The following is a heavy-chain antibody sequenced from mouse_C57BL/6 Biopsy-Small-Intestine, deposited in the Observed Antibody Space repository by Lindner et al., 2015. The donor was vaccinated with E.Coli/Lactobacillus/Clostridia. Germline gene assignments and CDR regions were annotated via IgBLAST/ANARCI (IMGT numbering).Heavy chain of an antibody. CDR1: GYSFSEYG. D-gene: IGHD1-3*01. J-gene: IGHJ4*01. V-gene: IGHV1-84*02. CDR2: ISVNNGDP. CDR3: ARYNSDWPQADY. Sequence: SVKVSCKASGYSFSEYGFSWVRQAPRQGLEWMGWISVNNGDPKYAQKFQGRVTMTADTSTSTAYMEVRSLRSDDTAVYCCARYNSDWPQADYWGQGTLVTVSS.